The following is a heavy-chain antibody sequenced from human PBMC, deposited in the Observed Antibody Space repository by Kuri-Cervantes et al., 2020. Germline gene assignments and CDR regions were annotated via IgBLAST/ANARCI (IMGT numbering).Heavy chain of an antibody. D-gene: IGHD4-23*01. J-gene: IGHJ6*03. Sequence: ASVKVSCKSSGDTSINYSITWVRQAPGQGLEWMGWINPNSGGTNYAQKFQGRVTMTRDTSISTAYMELSRLRSDDTAVYYCAGSPGVTGTYYDYYMDVWGKGTTVTVSS. CDR3: AGSPGVTGTYYDYYMDV. CDR2: INPNSGGT. V-gene: IGHV1-2*02. CDR1: GDTSINYS.